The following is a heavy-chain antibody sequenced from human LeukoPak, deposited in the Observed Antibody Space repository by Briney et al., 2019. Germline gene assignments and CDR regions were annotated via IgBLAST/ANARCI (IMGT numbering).Heavy chain of an antibody. CDR2: FYNSGST. D-gene: IGHD6-19*01. CDR3: ARGGGGEYSSGWYDY. V-gene: IGHV4-59*01. CDR1: GGSISSYY. Sequence: PSETLSLTCTVSGGSISSYYWSWIRQPPGKGLEWIGFFYNSGSTNYNPSLKSRVTISVDTSKNQFSLKLSSVTAADTAVYYCARGGGGEYSSGWYDYWGRGTLVTVSS. J-gene: IGHJ4*02.